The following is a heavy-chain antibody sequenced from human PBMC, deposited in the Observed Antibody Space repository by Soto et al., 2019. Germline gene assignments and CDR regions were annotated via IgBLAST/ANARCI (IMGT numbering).Heavy chain of an antibody. CDR3: AKEAGSAYYGMDV. CDR2: IYPGNSET. J-gene: IGHJ6*02. CDR1: GYSFSNTW. Sequence: EVQLVQSGAEVKEPGESLKISCKGSGYSFSNTWINWVRQMPGKGLEWMGIIYPGNSETRYSPSFQGQVTLSADKSINTAYLQWSRLKASDTATYYCAKEAGSAYYGMDVWGQGTTVTVSS. D-gene: IGHD6-19*01. V-gene: IGHV5-51*03.